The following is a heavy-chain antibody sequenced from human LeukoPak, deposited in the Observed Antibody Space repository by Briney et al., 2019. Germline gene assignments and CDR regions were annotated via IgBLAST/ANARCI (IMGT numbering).Heavy chain of an antibody. CDR2: INPNSGGT. CDR1: GYTFTGYH. CDR3: ARGTAVAGTYYYYYGMDV. V-gene: IGHV1-2*04. Sequence: ASVKVSCKASGYTFTGYHMHWVRQAPGQGLEWMGWINPNSGGTNYAQKFQGWVTMTRDTSISTAYMELSRLRSDDTAVYYCARGTAVAGTYYYYYGMDVWGKGTTVTVSS. J-gene: IGHJ6*04. D-gene: IGHD6-19*01.